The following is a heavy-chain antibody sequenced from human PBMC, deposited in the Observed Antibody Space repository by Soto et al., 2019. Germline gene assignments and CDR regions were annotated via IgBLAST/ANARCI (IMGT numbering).Heavy chain of an antibody. V-gene: IGHV1-69*01. J-gene: IGHJ4*02. CDR1: GGTFSSYA. CDR2: IIPIFGTA. CDR3: ARPSSSTVSSGWPHFDY. D-gene: IGHD6-19*01. Sequence: QVQLVQSGAEVKKPGSSVKVSCKASGGTFSSYAISWVRQAPGQGLEWMGGIIPIFGTANYAQKFQGRVTISADESTSTAYMELSSLRSEDTAVYYCARPSSSTVSSGWPHFDYWGQGTLVTVSS.